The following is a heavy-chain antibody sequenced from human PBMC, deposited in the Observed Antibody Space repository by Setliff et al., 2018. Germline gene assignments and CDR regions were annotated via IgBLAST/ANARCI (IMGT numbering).Heavy chain of an antibody. Sequence: GASVKVSCKASGYTFTAYDIVWVRQATGQGLEWMGWMNPNSGRTGYPQKFQGRFSISRDNAKNSLYLQMNSLRAEDTAVYYCAKLVWLTTWYYMDVWGKGTTVTVSS. J-gene: IGHJ6*03. CDR3: AKLVWLTTWYYMDV. CDR2: MNPNSGRT. V-gene: IGHV1-8*02. CDR1: GYTFTAYD. D-gene: IGHD5-18*01.